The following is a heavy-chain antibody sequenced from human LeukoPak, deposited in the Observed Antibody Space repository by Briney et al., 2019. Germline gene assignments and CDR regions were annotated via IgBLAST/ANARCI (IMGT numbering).Heavy chain of an antibody. CDR1: GGTFSSYA. V-gene: IGHV1-69*05. D-gene: IGHD3-22*01. CDR3: ARDLFYDSSGYYLDY. J-gene: IGHJ4*02. CDR2: IIPIFGTA. Sequence: SVKVSCKASGGTFSSYAISWVRQAPGQGLEWMGGIIPIFGTANYAQKFQGRVTITTDESTSTAYMELSSLRSEDTAVYYCARDLFYDSSGYYLDYWGQGTLVTVSS.